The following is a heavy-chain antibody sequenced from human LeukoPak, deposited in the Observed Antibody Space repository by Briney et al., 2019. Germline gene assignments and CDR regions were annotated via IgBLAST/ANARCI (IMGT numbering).Heavy chain of an antibody. D-gene: IGHD3-22*01. CDR3: ARARPDSGGYYYILDS. CDR1: GGSINSRSYY. CDR2: IYSSGSI. V-gene: IGHV4-61*02. Sequence: TLSLTCTVSGGSINSRSYYWSWIRQPAGLGLEWIGRIYSSGSINSNPSIRRRVTISLETSKNQFSLRLTSVTAADTAVYYCARARPDSGGYYYILDSWGQGTLVTVSS. J-gene: IGHJ4*02.